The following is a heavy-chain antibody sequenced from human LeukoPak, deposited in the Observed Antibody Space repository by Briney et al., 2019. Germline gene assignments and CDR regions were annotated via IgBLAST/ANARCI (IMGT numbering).Heavy chain of an antibody. CDR3: ARALAYCRGGSCTRGYNWFDP. CDR1: GGSISSSDYY. CDR2: IYYGGST. J-gene: IGHJ5*02. V-gene: IGHV4-39*01. D-gene: IGHD2-15*01. Sequence: PSETLSLTCIVSGGSISSSDYYWGWIRQPPGKGLEWIGSIYYGGSTYYNPSLKSRVTISVDTSMNQFSLKLSFVTTADTAVYYCARALAYCRGGSCTRGYNWFDPWGQGTLVTVPS.